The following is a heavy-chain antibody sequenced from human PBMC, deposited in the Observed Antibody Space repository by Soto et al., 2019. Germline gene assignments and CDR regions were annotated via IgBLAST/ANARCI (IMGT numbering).Heavy chain of an antibody. CDR1: GFTFSSYA. D-gene: IGHD5-12*01. Sequence: QVQLVESGGGVVQPGRSLRLSCAASGFTFSSYAMHWVRKAPGKGLGWVAVISYDGSNKYYADSVKGRFTISRDNSKNTLYLQMNSLRAEDTAVYYCARVAVEMATIHVFDYWGQGTLVTVSS. CDR3: ARVAVEMATIHVFDY. CDR2: ISYDGSNK. V-gene: IGHV3-30-3*01. J-gene: IGHJ4*02.